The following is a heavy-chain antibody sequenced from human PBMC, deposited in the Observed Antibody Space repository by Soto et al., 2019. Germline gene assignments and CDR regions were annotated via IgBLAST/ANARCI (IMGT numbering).Heavy chain of an antibody. CDR1: GFTFGDYA. V-gene: IGHV3-49*03. J-gene: IGHJ6*02. D-gene: IGHD3-3*01. Sequence: GGSLRLSCTASGFTFGDYAMSWFRQAPGKGLEWVGFIRSKAYGGTTEYAASVKGRFTISRDDSKSIAYLQMNSLKTEDTAVYYCTRDVTFGAEDYGMDVWGQGTTVTVCS. CDR3: TRDVTFGAEDYGMDV. CDR2: IRSKAYGGTT.